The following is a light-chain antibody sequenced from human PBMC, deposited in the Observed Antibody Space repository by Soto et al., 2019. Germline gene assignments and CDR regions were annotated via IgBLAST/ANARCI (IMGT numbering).Light chain of an antibody. Sequence: AIQMTHSPSSLSASVGDRVTITCRASQGIRNELGWYQQKPGKAPKLLLYGASSLQSGVPSRFSGSGSGTDFTLTISSLQPEDFATYYCLQDYTYPYTFGQGTKVDI. J-gene: IGKJ2*01. CDR3: LQDYTYPYT. CDR2: GAS. CDR1: QGIRNE. V-gene: IGKV1-6*01.